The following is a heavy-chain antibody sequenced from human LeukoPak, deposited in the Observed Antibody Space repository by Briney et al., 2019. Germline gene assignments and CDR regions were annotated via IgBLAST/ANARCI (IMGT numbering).Heavy chain of an antibody. CDR1: GYTFTSYG. J-gene: IGHJ4*02. CDR2: ISAYNGNT. D-gene: IGHD5-24*01. CDR3: ARVQSRWLHIPYFDY. V-gene: IGHV1-18*01. Sequence: ASVKVSCKASGYTFTSYGISWVRQAPGQGLEWMGWISAYNGNTNYAQKLQGRVTMTTDTSTSTAYMELRSLRSDDTAVYYCARVQSRWLHIPYFDYWGQGTLVTVSS.